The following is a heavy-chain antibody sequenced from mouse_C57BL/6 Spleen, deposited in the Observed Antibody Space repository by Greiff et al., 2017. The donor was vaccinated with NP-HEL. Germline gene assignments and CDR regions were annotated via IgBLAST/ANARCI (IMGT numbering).Heavy chain of an antibody. J-gene: IGHJ1*03. D-gene: IGHD1-1*01. Sequence: QVQLQQSGPELVKPGASVKISCKASGYAFSSSWMNWVKQRPGKGLEWIGRIYPGDGDTNYNGKFKGKATLTADKSSSTAYMQLSSLTSEDSAVYFCAREDYGTYFDVWGTRTTVTVSS. CDR3: AREDYGTYFDV. CDR2: IYPGDGDT. CDR1: GYAFSSSW. V-gene: IGHV1-82*01.